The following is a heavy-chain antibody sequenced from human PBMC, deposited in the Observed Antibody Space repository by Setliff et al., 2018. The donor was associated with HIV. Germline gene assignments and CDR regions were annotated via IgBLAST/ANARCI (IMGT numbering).Heavy chain of an antibody. J-gene: IGHJ3*02. CDR3: AKMGSPVGPDAFDI. Sequence: PGGSLRLSCAASGFIFSTFPMHWVRQAPGKGLEWVAVMSGDANSQYYADSVRGRFTISRDNSKNTLYLQMNSLRAEDTAVYYCAKMGSPVGPDAFDIWGQGTMVTVSS. V-gene: IGHV3-30*07. D-gene: IGHD2-8*01. CDR2: MSGDANSQ. CDR1: GFIFSTFP.